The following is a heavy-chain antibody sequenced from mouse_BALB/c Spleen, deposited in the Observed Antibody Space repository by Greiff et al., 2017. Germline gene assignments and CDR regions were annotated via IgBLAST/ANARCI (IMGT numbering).Heavy chain of an antibody. J-gene: IGHJ4*01. V-gene: IGHV4-1*02. Sequence: EVQLQESGGGLVQPGGSLKLSCAASGFDFSRYWMSWVRQAPGKGLEWIGEINPDSSTINYTPSLKDKFIISRDNAKNTLYLQMSKVRSEDTALYYCARDYGSSLYAMDYWGQGASVTVSS. CDR3: ARDYGSSLYAMDY. CDR2: INPDSSTI. CDR1: GFDFSRYW. D-gene: IGHD1-1*01.